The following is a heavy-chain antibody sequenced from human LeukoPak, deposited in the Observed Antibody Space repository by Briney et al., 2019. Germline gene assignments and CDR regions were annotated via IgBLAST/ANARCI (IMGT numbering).Heavy chain of an antibody. CDR2: ISSSSSYI. V-gene: IGHV3-21*01. D-gene: IGHD6-25*01. CDR1: GFTFSSYS. J-gene: IGHJ6*03. Sequence: GGSLRLSCAASGFTFSSYSMNWVRQAPGKGLEWVSSISSSSSYIYYADSVKGRFTISRDNAKNSLYLQMNSLRAEDTAVYYCARDRARVAAAALYYYYYYMDVWGKGTTVTVSS. CDR3: ARDRARVAAAALYYYYYYMDV.